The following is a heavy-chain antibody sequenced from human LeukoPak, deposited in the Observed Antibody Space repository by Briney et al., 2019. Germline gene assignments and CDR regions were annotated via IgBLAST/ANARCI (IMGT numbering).Heavy chain of an antibody. CDR3: ARYSGYDYYFDY. CDR1: GFTFSSYA. D-gene: IGHD5-12*01. CDR2: ISGSGGST. J-gene: IGHJ4*02. V-gene: IGHV3-23*01. Sequence: PGGSLRLSCAASGFTFSSYAMSWVRQAPGKGLEWVSAISGSGGSTYYADSVKGRFTISRDNSKNTLYLQMNSLRVEDTAVYYCARYSGYDYYFDYWGQGTLVAVSS.